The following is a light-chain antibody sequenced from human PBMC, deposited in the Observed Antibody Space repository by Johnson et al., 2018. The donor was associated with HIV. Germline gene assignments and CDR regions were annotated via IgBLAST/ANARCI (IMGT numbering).Light chain of an antibody. Sequence: QSVLTQPPSVSAAPGQKVTISCSGSSSNIGRNYVSWYQQLPGTAPKLLIFDNNKRPSGIPDRFSGSKSGTSATLGITGLPTGDEADYYCGTWDGSLSGYVFGTGTKVTVL. J-gene: IGLJ1*01. V-gene: IGLV1-51*01. CDR2: DNN. CDR1: SSNIGRNY. CDR3: GTWDGSLSGYV.